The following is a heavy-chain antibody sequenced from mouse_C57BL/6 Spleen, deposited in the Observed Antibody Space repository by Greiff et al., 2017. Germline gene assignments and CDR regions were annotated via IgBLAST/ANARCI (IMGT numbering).Heavy chain of an antibody. Sequence: EVQLQQSGPELVKPGASVKISCKASGYTFTDSYMNWVKQSHGKSLEWIGDINPNNGGTSYNQKFKGKATLTVDKSSSTAYMELRSLTSEDSAVYYCAASTMASLDYWGQGTTLTVSS. CDR2: INPNNGGT. J-gene: IGHJ2*01. D-gene: IGHD2-1*01. CDR3: AASTMASLDY. V-gene: IGHV1-26*01. CDR1: GYTFTDSY.